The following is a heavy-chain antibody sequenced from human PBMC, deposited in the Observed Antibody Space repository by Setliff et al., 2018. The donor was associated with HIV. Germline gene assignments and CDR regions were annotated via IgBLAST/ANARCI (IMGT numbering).Heavy chain of an antibody. CDR2: IYYSGST. CDR1: GGSISSYY. CDR3: AGDFTGSGWYGNYYYGMDV. D-gene: IGHD6-19*01. J-gene: IGHJ6*02. V-gene: IGHV4-59*01. Sequence: SETLSLTCTVSGGSISSYYWSWIRQPPGKGLEWIGYIYYSGSTNYNPSLKSRVTISVDTSKNQFSLKLSSVTAADTAVYYCAGDFTGSGWYGNYYYGMDVWGQGTTVTVSS.